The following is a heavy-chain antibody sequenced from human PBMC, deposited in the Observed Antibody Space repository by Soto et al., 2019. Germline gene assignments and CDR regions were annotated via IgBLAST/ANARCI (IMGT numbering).Heavy chain of an antibody. Sequence: ASVKVSCKALGYTSSSYGINWVRQAPGQGLEWMGWISVFNGDTKYAQKSQGRVAITKDPGTSTAHMELRSLRSDDAAVYFCATKDDHKDDQPYYYGMDVWGQGTTVTSP. V-gene: IGHV1-18*01. CDR1: GYTSSSYG. CDR3: ATKDDHKDDQPYYYGMDV. CDR2: ISVFNGDT. D-gene: IGHD3-16*01. J-gene: IGHJ6*02.